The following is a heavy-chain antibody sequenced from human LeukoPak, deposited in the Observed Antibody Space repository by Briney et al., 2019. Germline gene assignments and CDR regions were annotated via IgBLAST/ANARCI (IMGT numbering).Heavy chain of an antibody. Sequence: ASVKVSCKASGYTFTSYYMHWVRQAPGQGLEWMGIINPSGGSTSYAQKFQGRVTMTRDMSTSTVYMEVSSLRSEDTAVYYCAREGDCSSTSCYPFDYWGQGTLVTVSS. CDR2: INPSGGST. V-gene: IGHV1-46*01. CDR3: AREGDCSSTSCYPFDY. CDR1: GYTFTSYY. D-gene: IGHD2-2*01. J-gene: IGHJ4*02.